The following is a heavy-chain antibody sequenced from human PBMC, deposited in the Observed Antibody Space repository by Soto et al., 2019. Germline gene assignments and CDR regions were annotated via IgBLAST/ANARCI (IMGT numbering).Heavy chain of an antibody. J-gene: IGHJ5*02. CDR3: ARGGYYDSSGYPWFDP. D-gene: IGHD3-22*01. V-gene: IGHV4-59*01. CDR1: GGSISSYY. Sequence: SETLSLTCTVSGGSISSYYWSWIRQPPGKGLEWIGYIYYSGSTNYNPSLKSRVTISVDTSKNQFSLKLSSVTAADTAVCYCARGGYYDSSGYPWFDPWGQGTLVTVSS. CDR2: IYYSGST.